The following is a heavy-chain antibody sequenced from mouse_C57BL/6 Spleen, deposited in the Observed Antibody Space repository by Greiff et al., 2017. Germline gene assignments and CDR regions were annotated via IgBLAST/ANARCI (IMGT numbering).Heavy chain of an antibody. CDR1: GYSFTGYY. V-gene: IGHV1-42*01. J-gene: IGHJ2*01. Sequence: EVQLQESGPELVKPGASVKISCKASGYSFTGYYMNWVKQSPDKSLEWIGTINPSTGGTTYNQKFKAKATLTVDNSSSTAYMKLKSLTSEDSAVYYCERENEDGFDYWGQGTTLTVSS. CDR3: ERENEDGFDY. CDR2: INPSTGGT.